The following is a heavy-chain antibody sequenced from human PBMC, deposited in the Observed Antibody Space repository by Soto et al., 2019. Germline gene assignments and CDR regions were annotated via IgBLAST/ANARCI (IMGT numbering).Heavy chain of an antibody. V-gene: IGHV1-18*01. Sequence: GASVKVSCKASGYTFTSYGISCVRQAPGQGLEWMGWISAYNGNTNYAQKLQGRVTMTTDTSTSTVYMELRSLRSDDTAVYYCAGESSSSCHDYWGQGTLVTVSS. J-gene: IGHJ4*02. D-gene: IGHD6-13*01. CDR1: GYTFTSYG. CDR3: AGESSSSCHDY. CDR2: ISAYNGNT.